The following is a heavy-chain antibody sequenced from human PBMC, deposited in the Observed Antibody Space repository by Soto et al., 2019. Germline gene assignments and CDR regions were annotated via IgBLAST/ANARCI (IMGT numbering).Heavy chain of an antibody. Sequence: QVQLVQSGAEVKKPGASVNISCKASGYTFINYYIHWVRQAPGQGLEWMAIINPTGGSTNYAQRFQGRVTLTMDTSTTTVYMELSSLRFEDTAVYYCARDLAAGDYWGQGTLVTDSS. V-gene: IGHV1-46*01. J-gene: IGHJ4*02. CDR1: GYTFINYY. CDR3: ARDLAAGDY. D-gene: IGHD6-25*01. CDR2: INPTGGST.